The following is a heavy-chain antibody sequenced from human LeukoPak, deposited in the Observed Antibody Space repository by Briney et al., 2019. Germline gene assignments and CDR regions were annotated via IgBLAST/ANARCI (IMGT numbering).Heavy chain of an antibody. CDR2: ISAYNGNT. D-gene: IGHD3-22*01. Sequence: ASVKVSCKASGYTFTSYGISWVRQAPGQGLEWMGWISAYNGNTNYAQKLQGRVTMTTDTSTSTAYMELRSLRSDDTAVYYCARLPGYYDSSGYYYYFQHWGQGTLVTVSS. V-gene: IGHV1-18*01. CDR1: GYTFTSYG. CDR3: ARLPGYYDSSGYYYYFQH. J-gene: IGHJ1*01.